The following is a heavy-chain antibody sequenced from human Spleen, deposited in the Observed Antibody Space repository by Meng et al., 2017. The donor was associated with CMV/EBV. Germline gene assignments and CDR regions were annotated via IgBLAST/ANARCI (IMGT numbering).Heavy chain of an antibody. CDR3: ARAKGLQWPGDY. J-gene: IGHJ4*02. CDR2: IFYTGST. V-gene: IGHV4-31*03. Sequence: SETLSLTCTVSGGSISSGGYYWNWIRQQPGKGLEWIGHIFYTGSTNYNPSLKSRVTISVDTSKNQFSLKLSSVTAADTAVYYCARAKGLQWPGDYWGQGTLVTVSS. D-gene: IGHD5-24*01. CDR1: GGSISSGGYY.